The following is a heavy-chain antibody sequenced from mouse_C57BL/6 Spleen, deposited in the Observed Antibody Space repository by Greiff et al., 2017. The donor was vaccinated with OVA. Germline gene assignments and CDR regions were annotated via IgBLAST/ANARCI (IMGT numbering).Heavy chain of an antibody. J-gene: IGHJ3*01. CDR2: IDPENGDT. CDR1: GFNIKDDY. Sequence: EVQLQQSGAELVRPGASVKLSCTASGFNIKDDYMHWVKQRPEQGLEWIGWIDPENGDTEYASKFQGKATITADTSSNTAYLQLSSLTSEDTAVYYCTTSFDGSSYPFAYWGQGTLVTVSA. V-gene: IGHV14-4*01. CDR3: TTSFDGSSYPFAY. D-gene: IGHD1-1*01.